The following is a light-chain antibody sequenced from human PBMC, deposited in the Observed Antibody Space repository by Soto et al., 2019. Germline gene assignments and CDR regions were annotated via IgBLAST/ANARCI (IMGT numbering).Light chain of an antibody. Sequence: EIVLTQSPATLSLSPGERATLSCRASQSLSSYLAWYQQKRGQAPRLLIYDASKSATGIPARFSGSGSGTDFTLSISSLEPEDFAVYYCQQRSDWPLTFGGGTKVETK. CDR1: QSLSSY. J-gene: IGKJ4*01. CDR2: DAS. V-gene: IGKV3-11*01. CDR3: QQRSDWPLT.